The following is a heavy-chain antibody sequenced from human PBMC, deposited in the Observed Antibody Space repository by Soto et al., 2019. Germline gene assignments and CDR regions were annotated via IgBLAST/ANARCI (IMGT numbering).Heavy chain of an antibody. CDR3: AKGDLMGYCSGGSCYQGVY. CDR1: GFTFSSYD. D-gene: IGHD2-15*01. J-gene: IGHJ4*02. Sequence: EVQLLESGGGLVQPGGSLRLSCAASGFTFSSYDMSWVRQAPGKGLEWVSAISGSGGSTYYADSVKGRFTISRDNSKNTLYLQMNSLRAEDTAVYYCAKGDLMGYCSGGSCYQGVYWGQGTLVTVSS. CDR2: ISGSGGST. V-gene: IGHV3-23*01.